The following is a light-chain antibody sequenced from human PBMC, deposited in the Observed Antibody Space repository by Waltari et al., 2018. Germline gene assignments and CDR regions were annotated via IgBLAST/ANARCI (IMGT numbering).Light chain of an antibody. J-gene: IGKJ1*01. V-gene: IGKV1-39*01. CDR1: QSISDY. Sequence: DIQMTQSPPALSASVVDRVFITCRASQSISDYLHWYQQKPGRAPRVLIYTASSLQRGVPTRFSGSGSVTEFTLTISTLQPEDAATYYCQQSYRSPWTFGLGTKVEIK. CDR2: TAS. CDR3: QQSYRSPWT.